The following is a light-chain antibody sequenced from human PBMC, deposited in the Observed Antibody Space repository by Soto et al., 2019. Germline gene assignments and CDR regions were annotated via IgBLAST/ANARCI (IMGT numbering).Light chain of an antibody. V-gene: IGLV2-23*01. J-gene: IGLJ1*01. Sequence: QSVLTQPASVSGSPGQSITISCTGTSSDVGSYNLVSWYQQHPGKAPKLMIYEGSKRPSGVSNRFSGSKSGNTASLTLSGLQAEDEADYYCCSYAGSSTYVFGPGTKVTVL. CDR2: EGS. CDR1: SSDVGSYNL. CDR3: CSYAGSSTYV.